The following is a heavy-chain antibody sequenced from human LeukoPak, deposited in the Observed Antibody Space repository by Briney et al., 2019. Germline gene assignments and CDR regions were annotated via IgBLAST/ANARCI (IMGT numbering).Heavy chain of an antibody. D-gene: IGHD4-17*01. Sequence: SETLSLTCTVSGGSISSYYWSWIRQPAGKGLEWIGRIYTSGSTNYNPSLKSRVTMSVDTSKNQFSLKLSSVTAADTAVYYCARYDAVGDYTSFDYWGQGTLVTVSS. J-gene: IGHJ4*02. V-gene: IGHV4-4*07. CDR3: ARYDAVGDYTSFDY. CDR2: IYTSGST. CDR1: GGSISSYY.